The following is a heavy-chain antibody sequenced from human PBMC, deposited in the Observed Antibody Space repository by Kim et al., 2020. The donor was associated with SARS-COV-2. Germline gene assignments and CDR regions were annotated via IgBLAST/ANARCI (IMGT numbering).Heavy chain of an antibody. V-gene: IGHV3-23*01. Sequence: GGSLRLSCAASGFTLSNYAMSWVRQAPGKGLEWVSSIGGAGETTHYADSVKGRFIISRDNSRNTLYLQMNSLRGEDTGIYSCVGWGRGAGIYWLDVWGQGTTVTVSS. J-gene: IGHJ6*02. CDR1: GFTLSNYA. D-gene: IGHD3-10*01. CDR3: VGWGRGAGIYWLDV. CDR2: IGGAGETT.